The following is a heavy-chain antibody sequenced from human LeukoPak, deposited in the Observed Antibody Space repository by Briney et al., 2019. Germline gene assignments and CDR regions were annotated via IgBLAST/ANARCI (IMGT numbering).Heavy chain of an antibody. CDR1: GFSFSSYA. CDR3: ARCSGYGMDV. J-gene: IGHJ6*02. CDR2: MSFDGTHI. Sequence: GGSLRLSCAASGFSFSSYAMHWVRKAPGKGLEWVAVMSFDGTHIYYADSVKGRFTISRDNSKNILYLQMNSLRAEDTAVYYCARCSGYGMDVWGQGTTVTVPS. V-gene: IGHV3-30-3*01. D-gene: IGHD3-10*02.